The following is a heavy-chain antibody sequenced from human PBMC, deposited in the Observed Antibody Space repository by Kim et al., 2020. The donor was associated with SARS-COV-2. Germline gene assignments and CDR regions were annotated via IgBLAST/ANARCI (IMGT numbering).Heavy chain of an antibody. Sequence: GGSLRLSCAASGFTFSSYWMNWVRQAPGKGLVWVSRINDAGSSTSYADSVKGRFTISRDNVNNTLYLQMNSLRAEDTAVYYCARGGITNCYGWGQGTLVTVSS. CDR2: INDAGSST. CDR3: ARGGITNCYG. J-gene: IGHJ4*02. CDR1: GFTFSSYW. D-gene: IGHD2-2*01. V-gene: IGHV3-74*01.